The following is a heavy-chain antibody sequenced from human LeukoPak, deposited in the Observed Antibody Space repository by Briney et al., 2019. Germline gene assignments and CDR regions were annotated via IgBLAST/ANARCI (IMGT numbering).Heavy chain of an antibody. CDR2: IKPDGTTK. Sequence: GGSLRLSCAASGFPFSSYSMTWVRQAPGKGLEWVANIKPDGTTKFYVDSVKGRFTISRDNALNSLYLQMNSLRAEDTAIYYCARSIPYGTTWYGRSDSRGQGTLVTVSS. D-gene: IGHD6-13*01. J-gene: IGHJ5*01. V-gene: IGHV3-7*03. CDR3: ARSIPYGTTWYGRSDS. CDR1: GFPFSSYS.